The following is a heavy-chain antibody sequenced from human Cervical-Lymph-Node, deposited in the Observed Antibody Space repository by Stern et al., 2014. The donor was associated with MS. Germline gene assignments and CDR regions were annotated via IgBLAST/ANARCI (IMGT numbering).Heavy chain of an antibody. Sequence: VQLVESGPGLVKPSQTLSLTCTVSGGSISSGSDYWSWIRQPVGKGLEWIGRIHPSGSAFSTPSLKSRVTISTDTSMNQFSLELNSATAADTAIYYCASGYRIFDYWGQGILVTVSS. V-gene: IGHV4-61*02. J-gene: IGHJ4*02. CDR1: GGSISSGSDY. CDR2: IHPSGSA. D-gene: IGHD5-18*01. CDR3: ASGYRIFDY.